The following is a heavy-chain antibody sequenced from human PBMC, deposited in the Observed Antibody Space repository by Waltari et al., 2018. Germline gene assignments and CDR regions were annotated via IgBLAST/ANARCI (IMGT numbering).Heavy chain of an antibody. CDR3: VRDRPHNWFDP. CDR2: VNNDGSDT. Sequence: EEQVVESGGGLVQPGGCPPPPRPASASPLHSYWMHWVRQVPGKGLVWVSRVNNDGSDTIYADFVKGRFTISRDNAKNTVYLQMNSLRVDDTAIYYCVRDRPHNWFDPWGQGTLVTVSS. J-gene: IGHJ5*01. CDR1: ASPLHSYW. V-gene: IGHV3-74*01.